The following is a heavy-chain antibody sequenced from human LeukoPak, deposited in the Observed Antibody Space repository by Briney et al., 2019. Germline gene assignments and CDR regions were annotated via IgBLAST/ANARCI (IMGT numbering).Heavy chain of an antibody. CDR1: GFTFSSYG. CDR3: ARDTSPLSYSGSLFAY. J-gene: IGHJ4*02. V-gene: IGHV3-33*01. D-gene: IGHD1-26*01. Sequence: PGRSLRLSCAASGFTFSSYGMHWVRQAPGKGLEWVAVIWYDGSNKYYADSVKGRFTISRDNSKNTLYLQMNSLRADDTAVYYCARDTSPLSYSGSLFAYWGQGTLVTVSS. CDR2: IWYDGSNK.